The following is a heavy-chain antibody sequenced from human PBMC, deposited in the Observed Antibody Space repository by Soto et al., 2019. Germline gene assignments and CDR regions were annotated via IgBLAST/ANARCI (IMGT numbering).Heavy chain of an antibody. CDR2: IIPILGIA. D-gene: IGHD3-10*01. Sequence: QVQLVQSGAEVKKPGSSVKVSCKASGGTISSYTISWVRQAPGQGLEWMGRIIPILGIANYAQKFQGRVTITADKSTSTAYMELSSLRSEDTAVYYCARDAYGSGSYPPLDVWGQGTTVTVSS. J-gene: IGHJ6*02. V-gene: IGHV1-69*08. CDR1: GGTISSYT. CDR3: ARDAYGSGSYPPLDV.